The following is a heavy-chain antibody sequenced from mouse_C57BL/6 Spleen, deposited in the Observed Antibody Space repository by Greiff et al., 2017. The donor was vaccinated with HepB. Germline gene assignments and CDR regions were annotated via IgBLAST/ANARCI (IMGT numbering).Heavy chain of an antibody. CDR1: GYTFTDYY. CDR3: ARPKGSSPFAY. D-gene: IGHD1-1*01. V-gene: IGHV1-26*01. Sequence: EVQLQQSGPELVKPGASVKISCKASGYTFTDYYMNWVKQSHGKSLEWIGDINPNNGGTSYNQKFKGKATLTVDKSSSTAYMELRSLTSEDSAVYYCARPKGSSPFAYWGQGTLVTVSA. J-gene: IGHJ3*01. CDR2: INPNNGGT.